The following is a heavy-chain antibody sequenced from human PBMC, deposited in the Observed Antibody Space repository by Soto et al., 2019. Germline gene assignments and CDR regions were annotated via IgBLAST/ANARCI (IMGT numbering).Heavy chain of an antibody. CDR1: GYTFTGYY. D-gene: IGHD1-26*01. J-gene: IGHJ6*02. CDR3: ARAPGMVAPYYGMDV. CDR2: INPNSGGT. Sequence: ASVKVSCKASGYTFTGYYMHWVRQAPGQGLEWMGWINPNSGGTNYAQKFQGWVTMTRDTSISTAYMELSRLRSDDTAVYYCARAPGMVAPYYGMDVWGQGTTVTVSS. V-gene: IGHV1-2*04.